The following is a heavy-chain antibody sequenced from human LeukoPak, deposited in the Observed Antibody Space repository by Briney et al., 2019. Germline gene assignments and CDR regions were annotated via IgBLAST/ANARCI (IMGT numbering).Heavy chain of an antibody. CDR1: GFTFSSYW. V-gene: IGHV3-7*01. Sequence: AGGSLRLSCAASGFTFSSYWMSWVRQAPGKGLEWVANIKQDGSEKYYVDSVKGRFTISRDNAKNSLYLQMNSLRAEDTAVYYCARTSRLLPPYYYYGMDVWGQGTTVTVSS. CDR3: ARTSRLLPPYYYYGMDV. CDR2: IKQDGSEK. D-gene: IGHD3-22*01. J-gene: IGHJ6*02.